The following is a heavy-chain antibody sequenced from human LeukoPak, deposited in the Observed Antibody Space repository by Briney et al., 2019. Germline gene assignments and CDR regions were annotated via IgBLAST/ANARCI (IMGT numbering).Heavy chain of an antibody. CDR3: GKGGKWPRFGPEY. J-gene: IGHJ4*02. V-gene: IGHV3-23*01. Sequence: GGSLRLSCAASGLTFSNSAMNWVRQAPGKGLECVSSVSTSGGTYYADSVKGRFTISRDNSKNTVHLQMNSLRAEDTAVYYCGKGGKWPRFGPEYWGQGTLVTVSS. CDR2: VSTSGGT. D-gene: IGHD5-12*01. CDR1: GLTFSNSA.